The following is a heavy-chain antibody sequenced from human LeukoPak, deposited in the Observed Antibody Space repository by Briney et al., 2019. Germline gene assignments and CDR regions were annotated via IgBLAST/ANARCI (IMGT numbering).Heavy chain of an antibody. V-gene: IGHV4-59*01. CDR3: AGHEPDDAFDI. J-gene: IGHJ3*02. CDR2: IYYSGST. Sequence: WETLSLTCTVSGGSISSYYWSWIRQPPGKGLEWIGYIYYSGSTNYNPSLKSRVTISVDTSKNQFSLKLSSVTAADTAVYYCAGHEPDDAFDIWGQGTMVTVSS. CDR1: GGSISSYY.